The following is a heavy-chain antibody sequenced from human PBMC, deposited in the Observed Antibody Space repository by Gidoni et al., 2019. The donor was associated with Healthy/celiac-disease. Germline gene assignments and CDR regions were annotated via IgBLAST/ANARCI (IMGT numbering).Heavy chain of an antibody. Sequence: QGQMQETGPGLVKPSETLSLTCTVSGGSISSYYWSWIRQPPGKGLEWIGYIYYSGSTNYNPSLTSRVTISVDTSKAQFSLKLSSVTAADTAVYYCAREHYYDSSGLNWFDPWGQGTLVTVSS. J-gene: IGHJ5*02. V-gene: IGHV4-59*01. D-gene: IGHD3-22*01. CDR3: AREHYYDSSGLNWFDP. CDR1: GGSISSYY. CDR2: IYYSGST.